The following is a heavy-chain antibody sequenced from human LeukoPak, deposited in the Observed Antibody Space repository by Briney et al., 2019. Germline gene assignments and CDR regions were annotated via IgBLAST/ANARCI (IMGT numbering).Heavy chain of an antibody. Sequence: SETLSLTCTVSGGSISSYYWSWIRQPAGKGLEWIGRIYTSGSTNYNPSLKSRVTMSVDTSKNQFSLKLSSVTAADTAVYYCARVGYSSGRYYFDYWGQGTLVTVSS. V-gene: IGHV4-4*07. CDR2: IYTSGST. CDR1: GGSISSYY. J-gene: IGHJ4*02. CDR3: ARVGYSSGRYYFDY. D-gene: IGHD6-19*01.